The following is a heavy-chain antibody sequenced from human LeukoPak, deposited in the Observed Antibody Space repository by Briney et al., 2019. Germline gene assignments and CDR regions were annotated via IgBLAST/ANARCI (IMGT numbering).Heavy chain of an antibody. CDR2: ISGSGGST. V-gene: IGHV3-23*01. Sequence: GGSLRLSCAASGFTFSSFAMSWVRQAPGKGLEWVSAISGSGGSTYYADSVKGRFTISRDNSKNTLSLQMNSLRAEDTAIYYCAKASNTWNHFDYWGQGTLVTVSS. CDR3: AKASNTWNHFDY. CDR1: GFTFSSFA. J-gene: IGHJ4*02. D-gene: IGHD1-1*01.